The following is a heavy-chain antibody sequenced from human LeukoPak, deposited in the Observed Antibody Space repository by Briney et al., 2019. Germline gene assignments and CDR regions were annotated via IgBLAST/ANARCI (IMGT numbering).Heavy chain of an antibody. CDR3: ARGDVLGSGWLFDY. CDR2: IYYSGST. V-gene: IGHV4-59*01. CDR1: GGSISSYY. D-gene: IGHD6-19*01. J-gene: IGHJ4*02. Sequence: SETLSLTCTVSGGSISSYYWSWIRQPPGKGLEWIGYIYYSGSTNYNPSLKSRVTISVDTSKNQFSLKLSSVTAADTAVYYCARGDVLGSGWLFDYWGQGTLVTVSS.